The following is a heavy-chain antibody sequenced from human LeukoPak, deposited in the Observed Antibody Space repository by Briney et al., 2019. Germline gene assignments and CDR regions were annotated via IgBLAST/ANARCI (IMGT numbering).Heavy chain of an antibody. Sequence: SETLSLTCAVSGGSISRSAYYWAWVRQPPGKGLEWIATIYYSGSTYYNPSLKSRVTISVDTAKNQFSLKLSSVTAADTAVYYCARYVGAPDTKYYFDSWGQGTLVTVSS. CDR2: IYYSGST. D-gene: IGHD1-26*01. J-gene: IGHJ4*02. V-gene: IGHV4-39*01. CDR1: GGSISRSAYY. CDR3: ARYVGAPDTKYYFDS.